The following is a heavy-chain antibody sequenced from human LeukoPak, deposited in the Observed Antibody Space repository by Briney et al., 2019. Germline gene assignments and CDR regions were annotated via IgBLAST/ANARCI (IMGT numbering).Heavy chain of an antibody. D-gene: IGHD6-6*01. CDR2: IIPILGIA. V-gene: IGHV1-69*04. CDR1: GGTFSSYA. Sequence: ASVKVSCKASGGTFSSYAISWVRQAPGQGLEWMGRIIPILGIANYAQKFQGRVTITADKPTSTAYMELSSLRSEDTAVYYCARDVEGIAARLTNNWFDPWGQGTLVTVSS. J-gene: IGHJ5*02. CDR3: ARDVEGIAARLTNNWFDP.